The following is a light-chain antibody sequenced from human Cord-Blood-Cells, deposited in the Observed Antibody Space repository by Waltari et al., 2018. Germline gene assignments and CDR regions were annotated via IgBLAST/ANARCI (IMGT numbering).Light chain of an antibody. CDR2: GAS. Sequence: AMTQSRATPSVSPGERATLSCRPSQSVSINLAWYQQNPDQAPRLLIYGASTRATAIPARFSGSGFRTAFTLTITTLWYEDFAAYCCPQYNNWPRTLGQGTKVEIK. J-gene: IGKJ1*01. CDR1: QSVSIN. V-gene: IGKV3-15*01. CDR3: PQYNNWPRT.